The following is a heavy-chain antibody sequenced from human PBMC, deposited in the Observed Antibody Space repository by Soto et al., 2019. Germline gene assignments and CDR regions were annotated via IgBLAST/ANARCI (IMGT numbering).Heavy chain of an antibody. D-gene: IGHD1-1*01. Sequence: GGSLRLSCAASGFTFSSYSMNWVRQAPGKGLEWVSYISSSSSTIYYADSVKGRFTISRDNAKNSLYLQMNSLRAEDTAVYYCAREETTAVLYYYYYGMDVWGQGTTVTVSS. CDR2: ISSSSSTI. V-gene: IGHV3-48*01. CDR3: AREETTAVLYYYYYGMDV. CDR1: GFTFSSYS. J-gene: IGHJ6*02.